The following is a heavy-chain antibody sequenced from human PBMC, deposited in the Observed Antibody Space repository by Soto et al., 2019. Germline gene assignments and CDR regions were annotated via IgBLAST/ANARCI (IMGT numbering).Heavy chain of an antibody. CDR2: IRSKAYGGTT. CDR1: GFTFGDYA. J-gene: IGHJ4*02. Sequence: PGGSLRLSCTASGFTFGDYAMSWFRQAPGKGLEWVGFIRSKAYGGTTEYAASVKGRFTISRDNAKNSLYLQMNRLRAEDTAVYYCARDHIDPTIIFDCWGEGILVIVSS. V-gene: IGHV3-49*03. CDR3: ARDHIDPTIIFDC. D-gene: IGHD5-12*01.